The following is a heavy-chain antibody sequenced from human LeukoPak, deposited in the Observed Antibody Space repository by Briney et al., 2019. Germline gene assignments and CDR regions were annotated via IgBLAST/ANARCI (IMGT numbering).Heavy chain of an antibody. D-gene: IGHD4-23*01. CDR3: AKDWTTVVTPKGYYFDC. J-gene: IGHJ4*02. CDR2: ISTTGGST. V-gene: IGHV3-23*01. Sequence: GGSLRLSCAASGFTFSSYAMSWVRQAPGKGLEWVSAISTTGGSTYYADSVKGRFTLSTDNSTNTLSLQMDSLRVEDTALYYSAKDWTTVVTPKGYYFDCWGQGTLVTVSS. CDR1: GFTFSSYA.